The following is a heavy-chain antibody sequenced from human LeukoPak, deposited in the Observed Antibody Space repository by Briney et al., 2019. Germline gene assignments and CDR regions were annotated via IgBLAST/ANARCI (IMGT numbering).Heavy chain of an antibody. CDR1: GFTLNSYW. Sequence: PTGGSLRLSCAASGFTLNSYWMHWVRQAPGKGLVWVSRINTDGSVTNYADSVKGRFTISRDDAKNTLYLQMNSLRAEDTAVYYCARGDGSGSYRDTFDYWGQGTLVTVSS. D-gene: IGHD3-10*01. J-gene: IGHJ4*02. CDR3: ARGDGSGSYRDTFDY. CDR2: INTDGSVT. V-gene: IGHV3-74*01.